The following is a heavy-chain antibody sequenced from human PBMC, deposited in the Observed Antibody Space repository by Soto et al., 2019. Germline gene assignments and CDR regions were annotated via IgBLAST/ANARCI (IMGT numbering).Heavy chain of an antibody. D-gene: IGHD3-10*01. CDR1: GGSISSGDYY. J-gene: IGHJ6*02. CDR2: IYYSGST. V-gene: IGHV4-30-4*01. Sequence: PSETLSLTCTVSGGSISSGDYYWSWIRQPPGKGLEWIGYIYYSGSTYYNPSLKSRVTISVDTSKNQFSLKLSSVTAADTAVYYCARASGGYYPDHQEYYYDMDVWGPGTTVTFSS. CDR3: ARASGGYYPDHQEYYYDMDV.